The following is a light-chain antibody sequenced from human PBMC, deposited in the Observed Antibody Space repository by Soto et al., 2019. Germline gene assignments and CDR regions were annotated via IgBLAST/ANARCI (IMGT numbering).Light chain of an antibody. J-gene: IGKJ1*01. CDR3: QQYGSAPLT. Sequence: EIVLTQSPGTLSLSPGERATLSCRASQSVTSTYLAWYQQKPGQPPRLLIYGASSRATGIPDRFSGSGSVTDFTLTISRLAPEDFAVYYWQQYGSAPLTFGHGTKVEIK. CDR1: QSVTSTY. V-gene: IGKV3-20*01. CDR2: GAS.